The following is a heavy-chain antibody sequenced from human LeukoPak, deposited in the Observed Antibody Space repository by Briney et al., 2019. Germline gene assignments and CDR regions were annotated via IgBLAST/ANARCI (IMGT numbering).Heavy chain of an antibody. CDR1: GYTFTSYY. CDR2: INPSGGST. J-gene: IGHJ5*02. Sequence: GASVKVSCKASGYTFTSYYMHWVRQAPGQGLEWMGIINPSGGSTSYAQKFQGRVTMTRDMSTSTVYMELSSLRSEDTAVYYCARDPNPTYCGGDCYPAWGQGTLVTVSS. D-gene: IGHD2-21*02. CDR3: ARDPNPTYCGGDCYPA. V-gene: IGHV1-46*01.